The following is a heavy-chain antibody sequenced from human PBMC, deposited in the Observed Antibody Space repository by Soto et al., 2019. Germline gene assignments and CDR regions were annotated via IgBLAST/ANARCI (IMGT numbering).Heavy chain of an antibody. CDR3: ATRGTQGRWLEFADY. J-gene: IGHJ4*02. CDR2: IIPISGRT. CDR1: GGTFSSLG. D-gene: IGHD5-12*01. Sequence: QVQLVQSGAEVKRPGSSVKVTCEAPGGTFSSLGFTWVRQAPGQGLEWMGGIIPISGRTTFAPKFLGRVTITADESTSTTYMELTALTSDDTAIYYCATRGTQGRWLEFADYWGQGTLVTVSS. V-gene: IGHV1-69*01.